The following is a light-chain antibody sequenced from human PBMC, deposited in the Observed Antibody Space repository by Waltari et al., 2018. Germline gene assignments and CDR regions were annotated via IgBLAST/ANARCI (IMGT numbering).Light chain of an antibody. CDR1: VLTKKY. V-gene: IGLV3-27*01. CDR2: KDS. J-gene: IGLJ2*01. Sequence: SYELTQPSSVSVSPGQTAKITCPGDVLTKKYARWFQQKPGQAPVLMIYKDSERPSRIPARFSGSSSGATVTLTITGAQVEDEADYYCYSSTDNSGIFGGGTTLTVL. CDR3: YSSTDNSGI.